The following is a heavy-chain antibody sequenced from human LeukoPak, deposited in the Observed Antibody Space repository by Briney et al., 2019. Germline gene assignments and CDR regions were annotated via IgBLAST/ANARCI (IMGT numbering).Heavy chain of an antibody. Sequence: ASVKVSCKVSGYTLTELSMHWVRQAPGKGLEWMGGFDPEDGETIYAQKFQGRVTMTEDTSTDTAYMELSSLRSEDTAVYYCARGDAGTTSTHNWFDPWGQGTLVTVSS. CDR3: ARGDAGTTSTHNWFDP. D-gene: IGHD1-7*01. CDR2: FDPEDGET. J-gene: IGHJ5*02. CDR1: GYTLTELS. V-gene: IGHV1-24*01.